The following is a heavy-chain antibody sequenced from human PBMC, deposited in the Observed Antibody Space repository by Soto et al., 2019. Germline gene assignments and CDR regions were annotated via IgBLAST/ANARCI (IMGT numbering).Heavy chain of an antibody. J-gene: IGHJ6*02. D-gene: IGHD3-16*01. CDR1: GGTFSSYA. CDR2: IIPIFGTA. Sequence: SVKVSCKASGGTFSSYAISWVRQAPGQGLEWMGGIIPIFGTANYAQKFQGRVTVTADKSTSTAYMELSSLRSEDTAVYYCASRSYVSNLYYYYGMDVWGQGTTVTVSS. V-gene: IGHV1-69*06. CDR3: ASRSYVSNLYYYYGMDV.